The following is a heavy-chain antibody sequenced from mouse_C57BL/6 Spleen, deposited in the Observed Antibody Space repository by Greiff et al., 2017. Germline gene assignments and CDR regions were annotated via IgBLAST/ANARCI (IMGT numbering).Heavy chain of an antibody. CDR2: IDPSDSYT. J-gene: IGHJ4*01. Sequence: QVQLKQPGAELVKPGASVKLSCKASGYTFTSYWMQWVKQRPGQGLEWIGEIDPSDSYTNYNQKFKGKATLTVDTSSSTAYMQLSSLTSEDSAVYYCARDYYGSRDAMDYWGQGTSVTVSS. CDR3: ARDYYGSRDAMDY. V-gene: IGHV1-50*01. CDR1: GYTFTSYW. D-gene: IGHD1-1*01.